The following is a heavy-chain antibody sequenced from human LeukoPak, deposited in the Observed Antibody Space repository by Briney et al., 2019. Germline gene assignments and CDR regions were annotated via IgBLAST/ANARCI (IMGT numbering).Heavy chain of an antibody. J-gene: IGHJ4*02. Sequence: PSETLSLTCSVSGGSFDSKYWSWIRQPPGKGLEWIGEINNSGSTNYNPSLKSRVTISVDTSKNQFSLKLSSVTAADTAVYYCARGRLAAAGSYYFDYWGQGTLVTVSS. CDR2: INNSGST. D-gene: IGHD6-13*01. CDR1: GGSFDSKY. CDR3: ARGRLAAAGSYYFDY. V-gene: IGHV4-34*01.